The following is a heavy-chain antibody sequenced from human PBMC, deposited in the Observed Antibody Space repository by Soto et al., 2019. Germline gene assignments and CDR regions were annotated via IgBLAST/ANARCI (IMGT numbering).Heavy chain of an antibody. J-gene: IGHJ4*02. V-gene: IGHV3-23*01. CDR2: VLQTESMT. Sequence: EVQLLESGGGLVQPGGSLRLSCVASGFTFSTYTMSWVRQAPGKGLEWVSAVLQTESMTYYADSVKGRFTISRDNSKNTLYLQMNNLRVEDTAVYYCAKDFTPDGYWDFDYWGQGTLVTVSS. CDR1: GFTFSTYT. CDR3: AKDFTPDGYWDFDY. D-gene: IGHD4-17*01.